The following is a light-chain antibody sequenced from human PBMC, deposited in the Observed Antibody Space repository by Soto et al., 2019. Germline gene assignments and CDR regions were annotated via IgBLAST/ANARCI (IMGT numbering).Light chain of an antibody. Sequence: QSALTQPPSASGSPGQSVTISCTGTSSDVGGYNYVSWYQQHPGKAPKLMIYEVSKRPSGVPDRFYGSKSGNTASLTVSGLQDEDEADYYCTSYAGSNNFVVFGGGTKLTVL. J-gene: IGLJ2*01. CDR2: EVS. CDR1: SSDVGGYNY. V-gene: IGLV2-8*01. CDR3: TSYAGSNNFVV.